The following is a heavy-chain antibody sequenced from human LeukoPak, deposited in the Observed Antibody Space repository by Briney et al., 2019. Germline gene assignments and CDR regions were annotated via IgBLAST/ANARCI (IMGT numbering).Heavy chain of an antibody. CDR1: GFTFSSYA. D-gene: IGHD1-26*01. CDR3: AKIPLPRYIVGAPEDAFDI. J-gene: IGHJ3*02. V-gene: IGHV3-23*01. CDR2: ISGSGGST. Sequence: GGSLRLSCAASGFTFSSYAMSWDRQAQGKGLEGVFDISGSGGSTYYADSVKGRFTISRDNSKNTLDLQMHSLSDEDTAVYYCAKIPLPRYIVGAPEDAFDIWGQGTMVTVSS.